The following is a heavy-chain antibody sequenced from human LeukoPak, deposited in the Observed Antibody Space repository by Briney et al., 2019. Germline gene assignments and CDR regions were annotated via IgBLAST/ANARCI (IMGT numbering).Heavy chain of an antibody. V-gene: IGHV4-59*01. CDR1: GGSISSYY. J-gene: IGHJ6*03. Sequence: SETLSLTCTVSGGSISSYYWSWIRQPPGKGLEWIGYIYYSGSTNYNPSLKSRVTISVDTSKNQFSLKLSSVTAADTAVYYCARDLETNGDYYYMDAWGKGTTVTVSS. CDR3: ARDLETNGDYYYMDA. D-gene: IGHD2-8*01. CDR2: IYYSGST.